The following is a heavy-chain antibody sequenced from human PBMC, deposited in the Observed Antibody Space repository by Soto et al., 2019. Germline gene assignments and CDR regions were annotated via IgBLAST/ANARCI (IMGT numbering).Heavy chain of an antibody. D-gene: IGHD1-26*01. Sequence: PSETLSLTCTVSGGSINSYYWSRIRQPPGKGLEWIGYIYYSGSTNYNPPLKSRVTISVDTSKNQFSLKLSSVTAADTAVYYCARRYGGNFDYWGQGTLVNVSS. CDR3: ARRYGGNFDY. J-gene: IGHJ4*02. CDR1: GGSINSYY. CDR2: IYYSGST. V-gene: IGHV4-59*01.